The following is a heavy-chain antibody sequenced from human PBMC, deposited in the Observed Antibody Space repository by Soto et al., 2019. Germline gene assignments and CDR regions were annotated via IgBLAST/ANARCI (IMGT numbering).Heavy chain of an antibody. CDR2: IIPLLGTT. CDR3: ARGYQPMLPFDF. Sequence: ASVKVSCKASGNTFSSYSFTWVRQAPGKGFELLGGIIPLLGTTDYAQKFQGRVNITADESTTTVYMDLSGLTSEDTAVYYCARGYQPMLPFDFWGQGTLVTVSS. D-gene: IGHD2-2*01. V-gene: IGHV1-69*13. J-gene: IGHJ4*02. CDR1: GNTFSSYS.